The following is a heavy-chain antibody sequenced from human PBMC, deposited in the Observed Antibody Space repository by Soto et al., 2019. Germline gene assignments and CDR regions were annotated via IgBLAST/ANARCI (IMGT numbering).Heavy chain of an antibody. J-gene: IGHJ4*02. Sequence: GGSLRLSCAASGFTFSSYSMNWVRQAPGKGLEWVSSISSSSSYIYYADSVKGRFTISRDNAKNSLYLQMNSLRAEDTAVYYCARRIRGYEPGNQSDYWGQGTLVTVSS. CDR2: ISSSSSYI. CDR3: ARRIRGYEPGNQSDY. V-gene: IGHV3-21*01. CDR1: GFTFSSYS. D-gene: IGHD5-12*01.